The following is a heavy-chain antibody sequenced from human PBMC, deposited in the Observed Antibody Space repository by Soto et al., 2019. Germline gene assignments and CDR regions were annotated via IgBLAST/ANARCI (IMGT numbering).Heavy chain of an antibody. CDR2: ISSSSSYI. CDR1: GFTFSSYS. CDR3: ATKLGDCSSTSCYNTPFLPFDY. J-gene: IGHJ4*02. V-gene: IGHV3-21*01. Sequence: EVQLVESGGGLVKPGGSLRLSCAASGFTFSSYSMNWVRQAPGKGLEWVSSISSSSSYIYYADSVKGRFTISRDNAKNSLYLQMNSLRAEDTAVYYCATKLGDCSSTSCYNTPFLPFDYWGQGTLVTVSS. D-gene: IGHD2-2*02.